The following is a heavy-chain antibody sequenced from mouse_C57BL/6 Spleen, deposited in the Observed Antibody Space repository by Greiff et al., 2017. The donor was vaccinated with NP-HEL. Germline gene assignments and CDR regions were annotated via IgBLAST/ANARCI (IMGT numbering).Heavy chain of an antibody. CDR2: IDPETGGT. D-gene: IGHD1-1*01. V-gene: IGHV1-15*01. J-gene: IGHJ1*03. CDR1: GYTFTDYE. CDR3: TFYYYGSSDWYFDV. Sequence: SGAELVRPGASVTLSCKASGYTFTDYEMHWVKQTPVHGLEWIGAIDPETGGTAYNQKFQGKAILTADKFSSTAYMWLRSLTSEDSAVYYCTFYYYGSSDWYFDVWGTGTTVTVSS.